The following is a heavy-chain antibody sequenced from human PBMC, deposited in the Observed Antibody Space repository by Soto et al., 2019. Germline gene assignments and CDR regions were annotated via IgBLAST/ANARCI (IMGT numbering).Heavy chain of an antibody. CDR1: GYTFTNYW. CDR3: AASIFYHGMDV. Sequence: PGESLEISCKGSGYTFTNYWIGWVRQMPGKGLEWMGIIYPGDSDTKYNPSFQGQVTISADKSITTTYLQWSSLKASDTAIYYCAASIFYHGMDVWGQGTTVTVSS. V-gene: IGHV5-51*01. CDR2: IYPGDSDT. J-gene: IGHJ6*02.